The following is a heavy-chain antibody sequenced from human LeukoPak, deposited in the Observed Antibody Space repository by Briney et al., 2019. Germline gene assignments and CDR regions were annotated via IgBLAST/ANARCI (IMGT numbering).Heavy chain of an antibody. CDR1: GFTFSSYW. D-gene: IGHD6-6*01. V-gene: IGHV3-74*01. CDR2: IASDGSST. J-gene: IGHJ3*01. Sequence: GGSLRLSCAASGFTFSSYWMNWVRHAPGKGLVWVSRIASDGSSTTYADSVKGRFSISRDNAKNSLYLQINSLRAEDTAVYYCARSSYSSSSSVWGQGTMVTVSS. CDR3: ARSSYSSSSSV.